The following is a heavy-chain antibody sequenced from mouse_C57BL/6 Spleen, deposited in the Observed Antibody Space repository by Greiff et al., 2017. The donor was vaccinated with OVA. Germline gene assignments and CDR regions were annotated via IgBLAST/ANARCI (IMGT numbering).Heavy chain of an antibody. CDR1: GYSFTGYY. Sequence: EVKLQQSGPELVKPGASVKISCKASGYSFTGYYMHWVKQSHGNILAWIGSFYPYNGVSSYNQKFKGKATLTVENASSTAYVDLRSLTSEDSAFYYCAGYSSLYYWGKGTTLTVSS. D-gene: IGHD1-1*01. CDR3: AGYSSLYY. CDR2: FYPYNGVS. V-gene: IGHV1-31*01. J-gene: IGHJ2*01.